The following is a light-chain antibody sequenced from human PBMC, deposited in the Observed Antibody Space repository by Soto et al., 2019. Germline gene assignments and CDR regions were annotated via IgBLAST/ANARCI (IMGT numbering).Light chain of an antibody. CDR3: SSDTSTNTVV. CDR2: EVS. Sequence: QSALTQPASVSGSPGQSITISCTGTSSDVGGDKYVSWYQQHPGKAPKLIIYEVSSRPSGVSNRFSGSKSANTASLTISGLQAEDEADYYCSSDTSTNTVVFGGGTKLTVL. J-gene: IGLJ2*01. CDR1: SSDVGGDKY. V-gene: IGLV2-14*01.